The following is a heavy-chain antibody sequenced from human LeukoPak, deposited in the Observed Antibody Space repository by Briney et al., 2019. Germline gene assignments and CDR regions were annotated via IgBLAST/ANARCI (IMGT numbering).Heavy chain of an antibody. CDR2: ISGSGGST. V-gene: IGHV3-23*01. Sequence: GGSLRLSCAASRFTFSSYVMNWVRQAPGKGLEWVSAISGSGGSTYYADSVKGRFTISRDNSKNTLYLQMNSLRAEDTAVYYCAKGRTGYSSGWYSLQFDYWGQGTLVTVSS. CDR3: AKGRTGYSSGWYSLQFDY. J-gene: IGHJ4*02. CDR1: RFTFSSYV. D-gene: IGHD6-19*01.